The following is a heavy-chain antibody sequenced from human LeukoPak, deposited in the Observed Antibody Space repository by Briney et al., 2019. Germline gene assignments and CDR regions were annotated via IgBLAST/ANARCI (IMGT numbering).Heavy chain of an antibody. CDR2: ISSGGTQI. CDR3: AKDAVGTWAFDY. Sequence: GGSLRLSCAASGFTFSSYGMNWVRQAPGKGLEWVASISSGGTQIYYAESVKGRFTISRDIAKKSLYLQMNSLRAEDTAVYYCAKDAVGTWAFDYWGQGTLVTVSS. J-gene: IGHJ4*02. D-gene: IGHD6-13*01. V-gene: IGHV3-21*01. CDR1: GFTFSSYG.